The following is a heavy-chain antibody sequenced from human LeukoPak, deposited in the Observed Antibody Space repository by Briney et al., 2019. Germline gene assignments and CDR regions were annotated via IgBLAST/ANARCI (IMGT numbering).Heavy chain of an antibody. D-gene: IGHD4-17*01. CDR2: ISGGGGGA. CDR3: AKDRWGGDGHLGDMDV. CDR1: GFTFRNYA. J-gene: IGHJ6*02. Sequence: PGGSLRLSCAASGFTFRNYAMSWVRQAPGKGLEWVSVISGGGGGAYYADSLKGRFTISRDNAKNTLYLQMNSLRADDTAVYYCAKDRWGGDGHLGDMDVWGQGTTVTVSS. V-gene: IGHV3-23*01.